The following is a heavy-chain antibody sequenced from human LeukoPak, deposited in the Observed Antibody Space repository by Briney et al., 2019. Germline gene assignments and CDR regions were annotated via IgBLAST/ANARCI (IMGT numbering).Heavy chain of an antibody. CDR3: AREGYDPRGVYFDY. CDR1: GGSTSSYY. J-gene: IGHJ4*02. CDR2: IYTSGST. Sequence: PSETLSLTCTVSGGSTSSYYWSWIRQPAGKGLEWIGRIYTSGSTNYNPSLKSRVTMSVDTSKNQFSLKLSSVTAADTAVYYCAREGYDPRGVYFDYWGQGTLVTVSS. V-gene: IGHV4-4*07. D-gene: IGHD3-3*01.